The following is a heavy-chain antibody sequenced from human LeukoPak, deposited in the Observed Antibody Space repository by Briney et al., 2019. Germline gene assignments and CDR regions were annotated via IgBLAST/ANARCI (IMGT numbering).Heavy chain of an antibody. CDR1: GYTFTSYG. V-gene: IGHV1-18*01. Sequence: GASVKVSCKASGYTFTSYGISWVRQAPGQGLEWMGWISAYNGNTDYAQKLQGRVTMTTDTSTSTAYMELRSLRSDDTAVYYCARDLFGSYYTPYSYWGQGTLVTVSS. J-gene: IGHJ4*02. D-gene: IGHD1-26*01. CDR2: ISAYNGNT. CDR3: ARDLFGSYYTPYSY.